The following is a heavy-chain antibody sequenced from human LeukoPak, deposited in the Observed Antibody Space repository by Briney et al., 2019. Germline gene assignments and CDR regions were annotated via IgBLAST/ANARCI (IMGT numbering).Heavy chain of an antibody. J-gene: IGHJ6*03. CDR3: ARAQNSGGDCYLPYYYYYYMDV. CDR1: GYTFTGYY. CDR2: INPNSGGT. D-gene: IGHD2-21*01. Sequence: GASVKVSCKASGYTFTGYYMHWVRQAPGQGLEWMGWINPNSGGTNYAQKFQGRVTMTRDTSISTAYMELSRLRSDDTAVYYCARAQNSGGDCYLPYYYYYYMDVWGKGTTVTVSS. V-gene: IGHV1-2*02.